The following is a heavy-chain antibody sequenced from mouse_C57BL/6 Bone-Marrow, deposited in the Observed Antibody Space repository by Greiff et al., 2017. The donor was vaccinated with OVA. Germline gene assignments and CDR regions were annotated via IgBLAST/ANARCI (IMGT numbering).Heavy chain of an antibody. Sequence: VKLVESGAELVRPGASVKLSCKASGYTFTDYYINWVKQRPGQGLEWIARIYPGSGNTYYNEKFKGKATLTAEKSSSTAYMQLSSLTSEDSAVYFCARGSGSSYYFDYWGQGTTLTVSS. J-gene: IGHJ2*01. V-gene: IGHV1-76*01. CDR2: IYPGSGNT. CDR1: GYTFTDYY. D-gene: IGHD1-1*01. CDR3: ARGSGSSYYFDY.